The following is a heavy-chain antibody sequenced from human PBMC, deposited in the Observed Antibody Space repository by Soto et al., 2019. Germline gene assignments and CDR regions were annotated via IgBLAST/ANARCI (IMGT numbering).Heavy chain of an antibody. CDR2: ISGSGGST. CDR1: GFTFSDYY. J-gene: IGHJ4*02. CDR3: AKDLVSIFGVAPDY. V-gene: IGHV3-23*01. Sequence: GGSLRLSCAASGFTFSDYYMSWVRQAPGKGLEWVSAISGSGGSTDYADSVKGRFTISRDNSKNTLYLQMNSLRAEDTALYYCAKDLVSIFGVAPDYWGQGTLVTVSS. D-gene: IGHD3-3*01.